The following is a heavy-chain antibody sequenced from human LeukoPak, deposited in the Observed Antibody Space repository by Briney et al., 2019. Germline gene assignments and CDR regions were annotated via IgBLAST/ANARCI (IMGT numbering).Heavy chain of an antibody. CDR3: ARGGRQQAVRYY. Sequence: PSETLSLTCTLSGGSLISDCSWAWVRLSPGNGRGWFEIIHRNGETYFNPLQKSRDDLSVDASKKQDCLELSSVTACDTAVYYCARGGRQQAVRYYWGQGTLVTDSS. J-gene: IGHJ4*02. CDR1: GGSLISDCS. D-gene: IGHD6-13*01. V-gene: IGHV4-38-2*02. CDR2: IHRNGET.